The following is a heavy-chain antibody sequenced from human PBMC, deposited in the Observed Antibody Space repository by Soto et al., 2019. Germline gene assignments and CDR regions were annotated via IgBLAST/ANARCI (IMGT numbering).Heavy chain of an antibody. CDR2: IWYDGSNR. Sequence: GGSLRLSCAASGFTFRNYGMHWVRQAPGKGLEWVAVIWYDGSNRHYEDSVKGRFTISRDNSKNMLYLQMNSLSAEDTAVYYCARKIYYNGGVQKLRYYYYGMDVWGQGTTVTVSS. D-gene: IGHD2-8*02. J-gene: IGHJ6*02. V-gene: IGHV3-33*01. CDR1: GFTFRNYG. CDR3: ARKIYYNGGVQKLRYYYYGMDV.